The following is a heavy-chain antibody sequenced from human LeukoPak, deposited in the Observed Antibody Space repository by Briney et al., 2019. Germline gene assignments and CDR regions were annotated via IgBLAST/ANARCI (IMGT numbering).Heavy chain of an antibody. V-gene: IGHV3-30-3*01. D-gene: IGHD6-13*01. J-gene: IGHJ4*02. CDR1: GFTFSTYA. Sequence: GRSLRLSCSASGFTFSTYAMHWVRQAPGKGPEWVALITYDGSKEYYADSVKGRFTISRDNSKNTLYLQMNSPRAEDTAVYHCAKGSYSSSWSFDYWGQGTLVTVSS. CDR3: AKGSYSSSWSFDY. CDR2: ITYDGSKE.